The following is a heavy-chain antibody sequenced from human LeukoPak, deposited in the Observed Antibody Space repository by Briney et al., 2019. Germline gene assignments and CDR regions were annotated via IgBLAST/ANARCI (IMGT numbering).Heavy chain of an antibody. V-gene: IGHV3-23*01. J-gene: IGHJ4*02. CDR2: ISPSGDIT. CDR1: GFTFSTYT. D-gene: IGHD3-22*01. CDR3: ARKSSGHYPFDC. Sequence: GGSLRLSCAASGFTFSTYTMSWVRQRPGKGLEWVSTISPSGDITQYADSLKGHFTISRDNSESTLFLQMTSLRAEDTAVYYCARKSSGHYPFDCWGQGTLVTVSS.